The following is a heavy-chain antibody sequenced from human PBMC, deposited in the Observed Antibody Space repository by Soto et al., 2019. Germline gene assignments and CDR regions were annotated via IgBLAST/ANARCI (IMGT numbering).Heavy chain of an antibody. J-gene: IGHJ4*02. V-gene: IGHV3-48*01. CDR3: ARAVPNFRSEFRGIWSGYYFDT. D-gene: IGHD6-13*01. CDR1: GLTFSAYS. Sequence: GGSLRLSCAASGLTFSAYSVSWVRQAPGKGLEWVSYISAGSNTIKYAASVKGRFTISRDNADKSLYLQINSLKVEDTAVYYCARAVPNFRSEFRGIWSGYYFDTWGQGTLVTVYS. CDR2: ISAGSNTI.